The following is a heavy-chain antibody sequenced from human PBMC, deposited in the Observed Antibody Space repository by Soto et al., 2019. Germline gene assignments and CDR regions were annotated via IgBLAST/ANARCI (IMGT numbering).Heavy chain of an antibody. V-gene: IGHV3-30*03. J-gene: IGHJ4*01. CDR3: ARETCSSDWSELFAY. D-gene: IGHD6-19*01. CDR1: GFTVESWG. CDR2: ISYDGSNK. Sequence: GGSLRLSCEPFGFTVESWGKHRMRQSPGKGLEWVAVISYDGSNKYYADSVKGRFTISRDNSKNTLYLQMNSLRAEDTAVYYCARETCSSDWSELFAYSAPGTLDLVSS.